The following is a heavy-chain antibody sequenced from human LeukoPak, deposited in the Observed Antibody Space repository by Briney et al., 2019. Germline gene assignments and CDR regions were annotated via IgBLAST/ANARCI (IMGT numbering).Heavy chain of an antibody. CDR2: IWYDGSNK. V-gene: IGHV3-33*01. CDR3: ARAFRSWQQLVLGY. J-gene: IGHJ4*02. D-gene: IGHD6-13*01. Sequence: PGGSLRLSCAASGFTFSSCGMHWVRQAPGKGLEWVAVIWYDGSNKYYADSVKGRFTISRDNSKNTLYLQMNSLRAEDTAVYYCARAFRSWQQLVLGYWGQGTLVTVSS. CDR1: GFTFSSCG.